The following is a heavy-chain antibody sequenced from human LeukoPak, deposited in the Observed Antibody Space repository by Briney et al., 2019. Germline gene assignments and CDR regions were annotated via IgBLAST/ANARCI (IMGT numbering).Heavy chain of an antibody. J-gene: IGHJ4*02. Sequence: SETLSLTCTVSGVSISSSSYYWGWIRQPPGKGLEWIGSIYYSGSTYYNPSLKSRVTISVDTSKNQFSLKLSSVTAADTAVYYCARAPDNIDYWGQGTLVTVSS. CDR2: IYYSGST. D-gene: IGHD1-14*01. V-gene: IGHV4-39*07. CDR3: ARAPDNIDY. CDR1: GVSISSSSYY.